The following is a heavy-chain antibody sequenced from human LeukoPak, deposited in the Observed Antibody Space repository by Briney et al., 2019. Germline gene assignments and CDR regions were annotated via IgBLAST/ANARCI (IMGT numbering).Heavy chain of an antibody. V-gene: IGHV3-21*01. D-gene: IGHD2-2*01. CDR2: ISSRGNNI. J-gene: IGHJ4*02. CDR1: GVTFNIYT. Sequence: PRGSLRLSCAASGVTFNIYTINWVRQAPGKGLEWVSSISSRGNNIYYADSLRGRFTVSRDNAKNSLFLQMNSLRVEDTAVYYCARVAGYCDSTSNCYSDYWGQGTLVTVSS. CDR3: ARVAGYCDSTSNCYSDY.